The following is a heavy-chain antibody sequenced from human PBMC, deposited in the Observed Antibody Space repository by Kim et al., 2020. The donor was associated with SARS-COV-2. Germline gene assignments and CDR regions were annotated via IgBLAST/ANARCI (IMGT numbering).Heavy chain of an antibody. CDR1: GFTVTNYW. Sequence: GGSLRLSCAASGFTVTNYWIHWVRQIPGKGPVWVSSVGGDGGSRYYEDAVKGRFTTSRDNANNMVYLQMNSLRVDDTAIYYCTSIFEYWGQGALVTVSS. D-gene: IGHD3-3*02. V-gene: IGHV3-74*01. CDR3: TSIFEY. CDR2: VGGDGGSR. J-gene: IGHJ4*02.